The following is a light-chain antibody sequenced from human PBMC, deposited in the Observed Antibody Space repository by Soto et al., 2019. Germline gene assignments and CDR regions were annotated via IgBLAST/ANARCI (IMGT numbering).Light chain of an antibody. V-gene: IGKV3-20*01. J-gene: IGKJ1*01. CDR2: GAS. CDR1: QSISTNF. CDR3: QHYGSPRT. Sequence: EIVLTQSPGTLSLSPGERATLSCRASQSISTNFLAWYQQKPGQAPRLLIYGASGRATGIPDRFSGSGSGTDLTLTISRLEPEDFAVYYCQHYGSPRTFGQGT.